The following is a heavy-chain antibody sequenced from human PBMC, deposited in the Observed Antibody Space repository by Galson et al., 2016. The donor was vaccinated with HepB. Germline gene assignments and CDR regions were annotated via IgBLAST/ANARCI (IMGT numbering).Heavy chain of an antibody. CDR2: IFSSRTT. V-gene: IGHV4-59*08. Sequence: ETLSLTCTVSRGSMSNYFWSWIRQPPGKGLEWIGYIFSSRTTNYTPSLKSRVTISLDTSKNQFSLKLTSVTAADTAVYYCARHGCLCDLYYYAMDVWGQGTPVSVAS. D-gene: IGHD2-21*02. J-gene: IGHJ6*02. CDR3: ARHGCLCDLYYYAMDV. CDR1: RGSMSNYF.